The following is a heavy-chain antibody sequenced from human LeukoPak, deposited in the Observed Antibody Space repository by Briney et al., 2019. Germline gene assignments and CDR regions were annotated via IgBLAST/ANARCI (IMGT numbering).Heavy chain of an antibody. CDR2: IIPIFGTA. D-gene: IGHD6-19*01. J-gene: IGHJ4*02. V-gene: IGHV1-69*05. CDR1: GGTFSSYA. Sequence: SVTVSCKASGGTFSSYAISWVRQAPGQGLEWMGGIIPIFGTANYAQKFQGRVTMTRDTSTSTVYMELSSLRSEDTAVYYCARGAVAGFDYWGQGTLVTVSS. CDR3: ARGAVAGFDY.